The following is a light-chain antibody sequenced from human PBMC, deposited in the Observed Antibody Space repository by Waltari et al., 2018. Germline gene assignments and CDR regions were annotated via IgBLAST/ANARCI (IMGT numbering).Light chain of an antibody. CDR3: SSYTTSNTWV. CDR2: AVN. Sequence: QSALTQPAPVSGSPGQSITISCTGTSSTVGVHNYVSWYQQHPGKAPKLMIYAVNKRPSGVSDRFSGSRSGNTASLTISGLQAEDEADYYCSSYTTSNTWVFGGGTKLTVL. CDR1: SSTVGVHNY. V-gene: IGLV2-14*03. J-gene: IGLJ3*02.